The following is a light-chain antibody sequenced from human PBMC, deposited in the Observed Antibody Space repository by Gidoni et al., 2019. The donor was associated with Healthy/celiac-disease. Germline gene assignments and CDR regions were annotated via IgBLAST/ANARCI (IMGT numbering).Light chain of an antibody. V-gene: IGKV3-15*01. Sequence: EIVMTQSPATPSVSPGERATLSCRASQSVSSNLAWYQQKPGQAPRLLIYGASTRATDIPARFSGSGSGTEFTLTISSLQSEDFAVYYCQQYNNWPPLTFGGGTKLEIK. CDR3: QQYNNWPPLT. CDR2: GAS. J-gene: IGKJ4*01. CDR1: QSVSSN.